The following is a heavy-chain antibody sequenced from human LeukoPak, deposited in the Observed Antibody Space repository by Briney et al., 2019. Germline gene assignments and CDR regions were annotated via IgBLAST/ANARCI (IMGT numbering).Heavy chain of an antibody. CDR1: GFTFSSYW. Sequence: GGSLRLSCAASGFTFSSYWMSWVRQAPGRGLEWVANIKQDGSEKYYVDSVKGRFTISRDNAKNSLYLQMNSLRAEDTAVYYCARDRRARNFDYWGQGTLVTVSS. J-gene: IGHJ4*02. CDR3: ARDRRARNFDY. V-gene: IGHV3-7*01. CDR2: IKQDGSEK.